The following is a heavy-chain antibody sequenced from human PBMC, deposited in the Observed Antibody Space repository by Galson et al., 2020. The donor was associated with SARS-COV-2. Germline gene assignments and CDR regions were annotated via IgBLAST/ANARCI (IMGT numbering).Heavy chain of an antibody. CDR1: SDSIRTGSYN. J-gene: IGHJ4*02. CDR3: ARTHEASNSCFDY. CDR2: IYVGGGT. V-gene: IGHV4-61*02. Sequence: SETLSLTCTVSSDSIRTGSYNWNWIRQPAGKGLEWIGRIYVGGGTNYNPSRESRATLSIDTSKKQFSLKLRSVTAADTAVYYCARTHEASNSCFDYWGRGTLVTVSS. D-gene: IGHD4-4*01.